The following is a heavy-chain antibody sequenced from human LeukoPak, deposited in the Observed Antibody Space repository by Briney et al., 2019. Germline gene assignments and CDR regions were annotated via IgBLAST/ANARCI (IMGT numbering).Heavy chain of an antibody. V-gene: IGHV1-69*13. Sequence: SVKVSCKASGYTFTSYDINWVRQATGQGLEWMGGIIPIFGTANYAQKFQGRVTITADESTSTAYMELSSLRSEDTAVYYCARARYCSSTSCYQFDYWGQGTLVTVSS. CDR1: GYTFTSYD. CDR2: IIPIFGTA. J-gene: IGHJ4*02. CDR3: ARARYCSSTSCYQFDY. D-gene: IGHD2-2*01.